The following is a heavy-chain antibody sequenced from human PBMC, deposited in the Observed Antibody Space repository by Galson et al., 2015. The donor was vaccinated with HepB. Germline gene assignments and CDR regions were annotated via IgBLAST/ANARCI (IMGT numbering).Heavy chain of an antibody. D-gene: IGHD3-10*01. V-gene: IGHV3-74*01. J-gene: IGHJ4*02. CDR1: GFTFSSYW. Sequence: SLRLSCAASGFTFSSYWMHWVRQAPGKGLVWVSRINSDGSSTSYADSVKGRFTISRDNAKNTLYLQMNSLRAEDTAVYYCARGGPYYYGSGSPNYFDYWGQGTLVTVSS. CDR3: ARGGPYYYGSGSPNYFDY. CDR2: INSDGSST.